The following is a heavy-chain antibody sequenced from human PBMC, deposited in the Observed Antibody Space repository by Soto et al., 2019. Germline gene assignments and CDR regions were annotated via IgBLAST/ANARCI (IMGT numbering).Heavy chain of an antibody. V-gene: IGHV3-74*01. CDR3: ARGSIWFGEFDYYFDY. Sequence: GGSLRLSCAASGFTFSSYWMHWVRQAPGKGLVWVSRINSDGSSTSYADSVKGRFTISRDNAKNTLYLQMNSLRAEDTAVYYCARGSIWFGEFDYYFDYWGQGTLVTVSS. D-gene: IGHD3-10*01. CDR1: GFTFSSYW. J-gene: IGHJ4*02. CDR2: INSDGSST.